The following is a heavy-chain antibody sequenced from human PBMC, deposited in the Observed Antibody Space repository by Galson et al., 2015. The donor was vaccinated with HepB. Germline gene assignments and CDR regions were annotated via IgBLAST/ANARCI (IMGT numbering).Heavy chain of an antibody. Sequence: SLRLSCAASGFTFSDYYMDWVRQAPGKGLEWVGRTRNKANSYTTEYAASVEGRFTISRDESYNSLYLQMNSLQTEDTAVYYCARAAYCSGGSCWGFDYWGQGTLVTVSS. V-gene: IGHV3-72*01. D-gene: IGHD2-15*01. CDR3: ARAAYCSGGSCWGFDY. CDR1: GFTFSDYY. CDR2: TRNKANSYTT. J-gene: IGHJ4*02.